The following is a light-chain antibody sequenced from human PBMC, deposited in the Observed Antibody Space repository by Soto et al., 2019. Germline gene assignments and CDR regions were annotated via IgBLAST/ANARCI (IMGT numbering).Light chain of an antibody. CDR3: QQYHNWPLWT. CDR2: GAS. Sequence: EIVMTQSPATLSVSTGERATLSCRASQSVSSNLAWYHQKPGQAPRLLIYGASTRATGIPARFSGSGSGTEFTLTISSLQSEDFAVYYCQQYHNWPLWTFGQGTKVQIK. CDR1: QSVSSN. V-gene: IGKV3-15*01. J-gene: IGKJ1*01.